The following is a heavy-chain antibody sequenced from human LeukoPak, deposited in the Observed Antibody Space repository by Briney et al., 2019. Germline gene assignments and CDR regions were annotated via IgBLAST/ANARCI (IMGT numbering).Heavy chain of an antibody. D-gene: IGHD5-12*01. V-gene: IGHV4-31*03. J-gene: IGHJ5*02. Sequence: SETLSLTCTISGGSISSSGYYWSWIRQHPGKGLEWIGYIYYSGSTHYNPSLKSRLTISVDTSKNQFSLKLPSVTAADTAVYYCARGRTRVQKVATIMGNWFDPWGQGTPVTVSS. CDR1: GGSISSSGYY. CDR2: IYYSGST. CDR3: ARGRTRVQKVATIMGNWFDP.